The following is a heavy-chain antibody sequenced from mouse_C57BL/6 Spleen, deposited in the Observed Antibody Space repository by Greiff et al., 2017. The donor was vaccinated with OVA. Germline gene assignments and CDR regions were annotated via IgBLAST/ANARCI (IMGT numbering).Heavy chain of an antibody. CDR3: VRHLFAY. CDR1: GFSFNTYA. J-gene: IGHJ3*01. CDR2: IRSKSNNYAT. Sequence: VQLQQSGGGLVQPKGSLKLSCAASGFSFNTYAMNWVRQAPGKGLEWVARIRSKSNNYATYYADSVKDRFTISRDDSESMLYLQMNNLKTEDTAMYYCVRHLFAYWGQGTLVTVSA. V-gene: IGHV10-1*01.